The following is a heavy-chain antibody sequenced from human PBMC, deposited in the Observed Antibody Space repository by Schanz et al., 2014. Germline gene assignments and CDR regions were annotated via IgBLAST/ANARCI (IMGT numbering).Heavy chain of an antibody. CDR3: ARYLLVSHYDFWSGNDY. Sequence: QVQLVHSGAEVKKPGSSMKVSCKASGGTFSTYPINWFRQAPGQGLEWMGRIIPIHGIVNYAQRFQDRVRITADKSTSTAYMELNSLRADDTAVYYCARYLLVSHYDFWSGNDYWGQGTLVTVSS. J-gene: IGHJ4*02. CDR2: IIPIHGIV. CDR1: GGTFSTYP. D-gene: IGHD3-3*01. V-gene: IGHV1-69*02.